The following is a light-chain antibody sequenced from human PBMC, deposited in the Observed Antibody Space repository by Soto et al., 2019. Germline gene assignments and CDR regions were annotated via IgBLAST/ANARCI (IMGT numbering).Light chain of an antibody. J-gene: IGKJ1*01. Sequence: EIVLTQSPGTLSLSPGEGATLSCRAGQSVSSSYLAWYQQKPGQAPRLLIYGASSRATGIPDRFSGSGSGTDFTLTISRLEPEDFAVYYCQQYGTSSWTFGQGTKVDIK. CDR1: QSVSSSY. CDR3: QQYGTSSWT. V-gene: IGKV3-20*01. CDR2: GAS.